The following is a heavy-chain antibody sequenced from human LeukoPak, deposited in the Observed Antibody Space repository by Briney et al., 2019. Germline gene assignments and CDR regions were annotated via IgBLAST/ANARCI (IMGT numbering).Heavy chain of an antibody. CDR2: IKSETDGGTT. Sequence: PGGSLRLSCAASGFTFSSAWMNWVRQAPGKGLEWVGRIKSETDGGTTDYAAPVKGTFTISRDDSENTLYLQVNSLKTEDTAVYYCTRRSSAAGRQYFDYWGQGTLVTVSS. V-gene: IGHV3-15*07. J-gene: IGHJ4*02. D-gene: IGHD6-13*01. CDR3: TRRSSAAGRQYFDY. CDR1: GFTFSSAW.